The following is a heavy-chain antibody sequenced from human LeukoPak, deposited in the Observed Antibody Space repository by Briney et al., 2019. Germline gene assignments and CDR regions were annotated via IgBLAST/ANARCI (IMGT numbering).Heavy chain of an antibody. Sequence: SVKVSCKASGGTFSIYAISWVRQAPGQGLEWMGGIIPIFGTANYAQKFQGRVTITADESTSTAYMELSSLRSEDTAVYYCARGPEQQLRAFDIWGQGTMVTVSS. CDR2: IIPIFGTA. CDR1: GGTFSIYA. D-gene: IGHD6-13*01. V-gene: IGHV1-69*13. J-gene: IGHJ3*02. CDR3: ARGPEQQLRAFDI.